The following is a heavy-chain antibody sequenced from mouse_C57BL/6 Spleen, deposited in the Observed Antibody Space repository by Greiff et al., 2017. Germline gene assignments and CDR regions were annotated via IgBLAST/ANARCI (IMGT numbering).Heavy chain of an antibody. Sequence: VQLQQSGAELVKPGASVKISCKASGYAFSSYWMNWVKQRPGKGLEWIGQIYPGDGDTNYNGKFKGKATLTADKSSSTAYMQLSSLTSEDSAVYFCARSGDFGEAYYAMDYWGQGTSVTVSS. J-gene: IGHJ4*01. V-gene: IGHV1-80*01. CDR3: ARSGDFGEAYYAMDY. CDR2: IYPGDGDT. CDR1: GYAFSSYW. D-gene: IGHD3-1*01.